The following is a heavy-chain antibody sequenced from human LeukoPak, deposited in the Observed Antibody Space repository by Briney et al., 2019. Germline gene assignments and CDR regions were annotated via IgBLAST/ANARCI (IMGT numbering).Heavy chain of an antibody. V-gene: IGHV3-30*18. J-gene: IGHJ1*01. Sequence: PGGSLRLSWAASGFTFSSYGMHWVRQAPGKGLEWVAVISYDGSNKYYADSVKGRFTISRDNSKNTLYLQMNSLRAEDTAVYYCAKEAAAGAGYFQHWGQGTLVTVSS. CDR1: GFTFSSYG. D-gene: IGHD6-13*01. CDR2: ISYDGSNK. CDR3: AKEAAAGAGYFQH.